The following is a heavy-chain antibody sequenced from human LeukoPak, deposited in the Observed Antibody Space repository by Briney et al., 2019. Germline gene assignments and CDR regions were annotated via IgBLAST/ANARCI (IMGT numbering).Heavy chain of an antibody. Sequence: GESLKISCKGSGDSFTNYWIGWVRQMPGKGLEWMGLIYPAGSDTRYSPSFQDQVTFSADKSISTAYLQWSSLKASDTAMYYCARRYSDSGGYFDYWGQGTLVTVSS. CDR3: ARRYSDSGGYFDY. CDR2: IYPAGSDT. D-gene: IGHD3-10*01. CDR1: GDSFTNYW. J-gene: IGHJ4*02. V-gene: IGHV5-51*01.